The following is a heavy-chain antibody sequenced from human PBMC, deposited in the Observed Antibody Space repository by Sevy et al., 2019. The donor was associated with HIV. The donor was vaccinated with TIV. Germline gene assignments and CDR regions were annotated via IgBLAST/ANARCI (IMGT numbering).Heavy chain of an antibody. CDR1: GFTFSSYA. CDR2: ISGSGGST. CDR3: AKVWAAGGAFDI. Sequence: GGSLRLSCAASGFTFSSYAMSWVRQAPGKGLEWVSTISGSGGSTYYADSVKGRFTIFRDNSKNTLYLQMNSLRAEDTAVYYCAKVWAAGGAFDIWGQGTMVTVSS. D-gene: IGHD6-13*01. J-gene: IGHJ3*02. V-gene: IGHV3-23*01.